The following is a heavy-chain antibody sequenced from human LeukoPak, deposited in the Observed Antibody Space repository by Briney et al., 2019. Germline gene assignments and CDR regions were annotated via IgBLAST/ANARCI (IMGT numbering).Heavy chain of an antibody. CDR2: TYYKSKWSS. Sequence: SQTLSLTCALSGDTVSSNSAVWNWIRQSQSRDLEWLGRTYYKSKWSSNFAVSVDSRITINPDTSKNQFSLHLNSVTPEDTAVYYCARGDIALDYWGQGTLVTVCS. D-gene: IGHD5-12*01. V-gene: IGHV6-1*01. CDR1: GDTVSSNSAV. CDR3: ARGDIALDY. J-gene: IGHJ4*02.